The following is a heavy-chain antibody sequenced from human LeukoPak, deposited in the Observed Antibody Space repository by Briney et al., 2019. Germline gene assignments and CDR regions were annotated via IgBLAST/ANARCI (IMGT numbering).Heavy chain of an antibody. CDR2: INSDGRRT. D-gene: IGHD1-26*01. J-gene: IGHJ4*02. Sequence: QPGGSLRLSCAPSGFTFNTYWMHWVRQAPGKGLVWVSRINSDGRRTTYADSLKGRFTISRDNSKNTLYLQMSSWRLEGTALYYCVKGGREGGDYWGQGTLVTVSS. V-gene: IGHV3-74*01. CDR3: VKGGREGGDY. CDR1: GFTFNTYW.